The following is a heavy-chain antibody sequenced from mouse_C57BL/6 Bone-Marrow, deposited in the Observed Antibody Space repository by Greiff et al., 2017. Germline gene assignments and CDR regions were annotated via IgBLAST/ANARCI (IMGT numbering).Heavy chain of an antibody. V-gene: IGHV1-81*01. CDR1: GYTFTSYG. D-gene: IGHD1-1*01. Sequence: VKLMESGAELARPGASVKLSCKASGYTFTSYGISWVKQRTGQGLEWIGEIYPRSGNTYYNEKFKGKATLTADKSSGTAYMELRSLTSEDSAVYFCARRAYYGSSYGYWGQGTTLTVSS. J-gene: IGHJ2*01. CDR3: ARRAYYGSSYGY. CDR2: IYPRSGNT.